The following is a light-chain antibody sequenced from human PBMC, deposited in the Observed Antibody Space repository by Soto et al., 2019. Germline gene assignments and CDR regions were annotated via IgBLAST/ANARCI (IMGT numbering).Light chain of an antibody. CDR2: EAS. CDR3: QQYNSYQWT. CDR1: QSISTW. J-gene: IGKJ5*01. Sequence: DKQITQSPSTLSASVGDRVTITCRASQSISTWLAWYQQKPGKAPKVLIYEASKLESGVPSRFSGSGSGTEFTLTISTLQPDDVATYYCQQYNSYQWTFGQGTRLEIK. V-gene: IGKV1-5*01.